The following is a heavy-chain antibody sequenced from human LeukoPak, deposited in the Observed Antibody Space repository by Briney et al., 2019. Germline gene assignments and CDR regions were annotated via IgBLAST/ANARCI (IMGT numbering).Heavy chain of an antibody. CDR1: GFTFGDYA. CDR2: IRSKAYGGTT. J-gene: IGHJ4*02. D-gene: IGHD3-10*01. Sequence: GRSLRLSCTASGFTFGDYAMSWVRQAPGKGLEWVGFIRSKAYGGTTEYAASVKGRFTISRDDSKSIAYLQMNSLKTEDTAVYYCTRPMVETPYFDYWGQGTLVTVSS. V-gene: IGHV3-49*04. CDR3: TRPMVETPYFDY.